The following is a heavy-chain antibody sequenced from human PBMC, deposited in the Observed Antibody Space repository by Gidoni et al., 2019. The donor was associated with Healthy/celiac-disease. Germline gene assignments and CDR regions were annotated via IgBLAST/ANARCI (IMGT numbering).Heavy chain of an antibody. CDR2: NIPIFGTA. J-gene: IGHJ3*02. CDR3: ARGYGDYDRRAFDI. Sequence: QVQLVQSGAEVKKPGSSVKVSCRASGGTFRSYAISWVRQAPGQGLEWMGGNIPIFGTANYAQKFQGRVTITADESTSTAYMELSSLRSEDTAVYYCARGYGDYDRRAFDIWGQGTMVTVSS. D-gene: IGHD4-17*01. CDR1: GGTFRSYA. V-gene: IGHV1-69*01.